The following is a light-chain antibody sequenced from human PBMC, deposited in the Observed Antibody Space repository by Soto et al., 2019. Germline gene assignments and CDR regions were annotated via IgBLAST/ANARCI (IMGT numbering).Light chain of an antibody. V-gene: IGLV2-14*01. Sequence: QSVLTQPASVSGSPGQSITSCCTGASSDVGGYNYVSWYQQHPGKAPKLMIYDVSNRPSGVSNRFSGSKSGNTASLTISGLQAEDEADYYCSSYTSSSILYVFGTGTKVTVL. CDR3: SSYTSSSILYV. J-gene: IGLJ1*01. CDR1: SSDVGGYNY. CDR2: DVS.